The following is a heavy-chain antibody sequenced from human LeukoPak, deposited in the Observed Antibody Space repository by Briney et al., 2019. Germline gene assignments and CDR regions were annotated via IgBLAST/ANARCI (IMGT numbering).Heavy chain of an antibody. J-gene: IGHJ6*04. V-gene: IGHV3-11*04. Sequence: KPGGSRRLSCAASGFTCSDYYMSWIRQAPGKGLEWVSYISGSGSTIYYADSVKGRFTISRDNAKNSLYLQMNSLRAEDTAVYYCARASTVWYYDSSGSEMDVWGKGTTVTVSS. CDR1: GFTCSDYY. D-gene: IGHD3-22*01. CDR2: ISGSGSTI. CDR3: ARASTVWYYDSSGSEMDV.